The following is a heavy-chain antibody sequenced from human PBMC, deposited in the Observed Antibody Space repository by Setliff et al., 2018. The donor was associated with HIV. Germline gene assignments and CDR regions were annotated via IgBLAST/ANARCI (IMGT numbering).Heavy chain of an antibody. CDR2: IYYSGAT. CDR1: GGSISSYY. D-gene: IGHD5-12*01. CDR3: ASGRGAKGGYDYFGS. J-gene: IGHJ4*02. V-gene: IGHV4-59*06. Sequence: LSLTCTVSGGSISSYYWSWIRQLPGKGLEWIGYIYYSGATYYNPSLKNRVTISLDTSKSQFSLKLTSVTAADTALYYCASGRGAKGGYDYFGSWGQGTLVTVSS.